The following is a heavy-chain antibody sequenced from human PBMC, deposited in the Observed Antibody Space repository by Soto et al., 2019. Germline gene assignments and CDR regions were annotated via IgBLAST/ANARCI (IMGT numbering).Heavy chain of an antibody. CDR3: AKDGRFLEWFPLYFDY. D-gene: IGHD3-3*01. CDR1: GFTFSSYA. CDR2: ISGSGGST. Sequence: GGSLRLSCAASGFTFSSYAMSWVRQAPGKGLEWVSAISGSGGSTYYADSVKGRFTISRDNSKNTLYLQMNSLRAEDTAVYYCAKDGRFLEWFPLYFDYWGQGTLVTVSS. V-gene: IGHV3-23*01. J-gene: IGHJ4*02.